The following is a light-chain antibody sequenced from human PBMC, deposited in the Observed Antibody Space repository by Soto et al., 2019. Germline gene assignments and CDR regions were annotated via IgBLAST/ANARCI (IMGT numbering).Light chain of an antibody. Sequence: EIVMTQSPVTLSVSPGERVTLSCRASQSISAKSAWYQQKPGQAPRLLMFGASTRATGIPARFSGSGSGTDFTHTITGRQSDDFAVYYCQQYKSWPYTFGQGTKLEIQ. CDR1: QSISAK. V-gene: IGKV3-15*01. J-gene: IGKJ2*01. CDR3: QQYKSWPYT. CDR2: GAS.